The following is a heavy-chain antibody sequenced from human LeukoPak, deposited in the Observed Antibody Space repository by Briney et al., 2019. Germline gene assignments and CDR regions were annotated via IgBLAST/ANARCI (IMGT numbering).Heavy chain of an antibody. Sequence: PGGSLRLSCAASGFTFSRYALHWVRQAPGKGLEFVSAIGSNGDSTSYANSVKGRFTISRDNSKNTLYLQMGSLRAEDMAVYYCARLGGYGKGLDYWGQGTLVTVSS. CDR2: IGSNGDST. D-gene: IGHD3-16*01. CDR1: GFTFSRYA. CDR3: ARLGGYGKGLDY. V-gene: IGHV3-64*01. J-gene: IGHJ4*02.